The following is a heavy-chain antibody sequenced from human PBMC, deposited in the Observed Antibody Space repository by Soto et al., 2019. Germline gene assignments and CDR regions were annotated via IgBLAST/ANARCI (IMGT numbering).Heavy chain of an antibody. D-gene: IGHD3-16*02. CDR1: GVTFSNAW. V-gene: IGHV3-15*01. Sequence: GGSLRLSGAASGVTFSNAWMSWVLQAPGKVLEWVGRIKSKTAGGTTDYAAPVKGRFTISRDDSKNTLYLQMNSLTTEDTAVSYCTTDPSVVAFGGVIVPLDYWGQGTLVTVSS. CDR3: TTDPSVVAFGGVIVPLDY. J-gene: IGHJ4*02. CDR2: IKSKTAGGTT.